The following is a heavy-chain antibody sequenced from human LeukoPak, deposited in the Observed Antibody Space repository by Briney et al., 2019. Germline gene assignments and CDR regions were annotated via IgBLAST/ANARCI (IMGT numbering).Heavy chain of an antibody. V-gene: IGHV4-59*01. CDR3: ARVGSRLYYYYGMDV. CDR1: GGSISSYY. CDR2: IYYSGST. J-gene: IGHJ6*02. Sequence: SETLSLTCTVSGGSISSYYWSWIRPPPGKGLEWIGYIYYSGSTNYNPSLKSRITISVDTSKNQFSLKLSSVTAADTAVYYCARVGSRLYYYYGMDVWGQGTTVTVSS. D-gene: IGHD3-22*01.